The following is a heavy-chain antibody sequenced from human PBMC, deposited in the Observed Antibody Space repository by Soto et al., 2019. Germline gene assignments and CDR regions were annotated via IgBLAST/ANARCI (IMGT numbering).Heavy chain of an antibody. D-gene: IGHD3-16*01. Sequence: GGSLRLSCAASGFTFSSYAMSWVRQTPGKGLEWVSTLSGSGGTTYYADSVKGQFTISRDNSKSTLYLQMNSLRAEDTAVYYCARDGGSYSDLYSAFDIWGLGTMVTVSS. CDR3: ARDGGSYSDLYSAFDI. CDR1: GFTFSSYA. J-gene: IGHJ3*02. V-gene: IGHV3-23*01. CDR2: LSGSGGTT.